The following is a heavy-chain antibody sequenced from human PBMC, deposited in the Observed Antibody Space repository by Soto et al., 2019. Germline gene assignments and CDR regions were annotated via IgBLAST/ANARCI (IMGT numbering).Heavy chain of an antibody. CDR3: TRAGASDWDYVSTSS. D-gene: IGHD3-10*02. CDR1: GYTFTTAG. Sequence: QLVQSGAEVKKPGASVKVSCKASGYTFTTAGFNWVRQAPGQGLEWMGWISAKSGNTNYAQKLHGRVTMTTDPSTSTVYMELKSLTSDDTAIYYCTRAGASDWDYVSTSSWGQGTLVTVSS. J-gene: IGHJ4*02. V-gene: IGHV1-18*04. CDR2: ISAKSGNT.